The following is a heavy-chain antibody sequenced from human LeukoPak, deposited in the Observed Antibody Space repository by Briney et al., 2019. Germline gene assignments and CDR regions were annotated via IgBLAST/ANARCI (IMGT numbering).Heavy chain of an antibody. CDR1: GDRVSSKNGA. V-gene: IGHV6-1*01. J-gene: IGHJ5*01. Sequence: SQTLSLTCAISGDRVSSKNGAWNWIRQSPSRGLEWLGRTYYRSKWYDEYANSVRGRVTISPDTSKNQFSLHVNSVTTEDTAVYYCARDLETSAWYTFDFWGQGTLVTVSS. CDR2: TYYRSKWYD. D-gene: IGHD6-19*01. CDR3: ARDLETSAWYTFDF.